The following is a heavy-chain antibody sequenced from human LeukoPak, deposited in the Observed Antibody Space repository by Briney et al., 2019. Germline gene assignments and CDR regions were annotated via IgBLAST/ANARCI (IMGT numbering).Heavy chain of an antibody. CDR2: IYPTGNT. Sequence: PSETLSLTCAVSSYSISSDNYWGWVRQPPGKGLEWIGSIYPTGNTYYNPSLKSRVAISVDTSKNQFSLNLTSIIAADTAVYDCARLLACGRAPCRTARFQFDSWGQGTLVAVSS. J-gene: IGHJ4*02. CDR1: SYSISSDNY. D-gene: IGHD3-3*01. CDR3: ARLLACGRAPCRTARFQFDS. V-gene: IGHV4-38-2*01.